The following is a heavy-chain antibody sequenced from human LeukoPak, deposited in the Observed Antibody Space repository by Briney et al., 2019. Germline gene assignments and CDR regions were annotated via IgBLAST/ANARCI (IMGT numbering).Heavy chain of an antibody. D-gene: IGHD4-17*01. CDR3: ARDVRYGDYERYFDL. CDR2: ISTSGST. CDR1: GGSISGYY. Sequence: PSETLSLTCTVFGGSISGYYWTWIRQPAGKGLEWIGRISTSGSTNYNPSLRSRVTVSLDTSNKQLFLKLSSVTAADTAVYYCARDVRYGDYERYFDLWGRGTLVTVSS. J-gene: IGHJ2*01. V-gene: IGHV4-4*07.